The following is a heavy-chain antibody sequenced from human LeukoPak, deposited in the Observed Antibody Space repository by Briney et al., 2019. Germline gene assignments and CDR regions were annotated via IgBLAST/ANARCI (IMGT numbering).Heavy chain of an antibody. V-gene: IGHV3-74*01. Sequence: GGSLRLSCAASGFTFSSYWMHWVRQAPGKGLVRVSRINSDGSSTSYADSVKGRFTISRDNAKNTLYLQMNSLRAEDTAVYYCARARSYYYDSSGSDAFDIWGQGTMVTVSS. D-gene: IGHD3-22*01. CDR3: ARARSYYYDSSGSDAFDI. CDR2: INSDGSST. CDR1: GFTFSSYW. J-gene: IGHJ3*02.